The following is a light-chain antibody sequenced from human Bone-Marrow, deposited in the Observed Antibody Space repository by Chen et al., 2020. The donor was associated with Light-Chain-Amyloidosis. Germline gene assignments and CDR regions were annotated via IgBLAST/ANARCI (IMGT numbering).Light chain of an antibody. CDR1: SSDVGGDNH. V-gene: IGLV2-14*01. CDR3: SSYTITNTLV. J-gene: IGLJ1*01. CDR2: EVT. Sequence: QSARPKPAPVSGSLGQSITISCTGTSSDVGGDNHVSWYQQHPDKAPKLMIYEVTNRPSWVPDRFSGSKSDNTASLTISGLQTEDEADYFCSSYTITNTLVFGSGTRVTVL.